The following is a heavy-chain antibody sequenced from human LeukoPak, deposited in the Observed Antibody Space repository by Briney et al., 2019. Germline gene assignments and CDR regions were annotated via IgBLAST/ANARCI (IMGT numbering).Heavy chain of an antibody. D-gene: IGHD6-19*01. Sequence: SETLSLTCSFSGYSISSDYYWAWMRPPPGKGLEWIGEIYHSGSTNYNPSLKRRVTISVDTSKNQFSLKLSSVTAADTAVYYCARGRSSGWFDPWGQGTLVTVSS. CDR2: IYHSGST. CDR3: ARGRSSGWFDP. V-gene: IGHV4-38-2*02. CDR1: GYSISSDYY. J-gene: IGHJ5*02.